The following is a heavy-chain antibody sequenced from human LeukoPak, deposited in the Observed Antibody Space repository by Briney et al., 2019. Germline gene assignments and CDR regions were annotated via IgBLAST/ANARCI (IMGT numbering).Heavy chain of an antibody. J-gene: IGHJ3*02. CDR1: GYTFTDYY. V-gene: IGHV1-69-2*01. D-gene: IGHD1-26*01. CDR3: AGGVEGAFDI. Sequence: ASVKVSCKASGYTFTDYYMHWVQQAPGKGLEWMGLVDPDDGETIYAQKFQGRVTITTDTSTDTAYMELSSLRSDDTAVYYCAGGVEGAFDIWGQGTMVIVSS. CDR2: VDPDDGET.